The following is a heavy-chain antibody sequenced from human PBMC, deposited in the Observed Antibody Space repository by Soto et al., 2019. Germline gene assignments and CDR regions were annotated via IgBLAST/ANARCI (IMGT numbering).Heavy chain of an antibody. CDR1: GGSFSGYY. J-gene: IGHJ5*02. Sequence: SETLSLTCAVYGGSFSGYYWSWIRQPPGKGLEWIGEINHSGSTNYNPSLKSRVTISVDTSKNQFSLKLSSVTAADTAVYYCARDHYYGSGRGGSWFDPWGQGTLVTVSS. CDR3: ARDHYYGSGRGGSWFDP. CDR2: INHSGST. V-gene: IGHV4-34*01. D-gene: IGHD3-10*01.